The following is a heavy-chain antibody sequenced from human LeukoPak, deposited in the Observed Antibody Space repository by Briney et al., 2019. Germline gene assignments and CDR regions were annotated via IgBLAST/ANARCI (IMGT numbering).Heavy chain of an antibody. Sequence: GGSLRLSCAASGFTFSSYGMHWVRQAPGKGLEWVAVISYDGSNKYYADSVKGRFTISRDNSKNTLYLQMNSLRAEDTAAYYCAKDYLGYRAVADYYYGMDVWGQGTTVTVSS. CDR3: AKDYLGYRAVADYYYGMDV. CDR2: ISYDGSNK. D-gene: IGHD6-19*01. J-gene: IGHJ6*02. V-gene: IGHV3-30*18. CDR1: GFTFSSYG.